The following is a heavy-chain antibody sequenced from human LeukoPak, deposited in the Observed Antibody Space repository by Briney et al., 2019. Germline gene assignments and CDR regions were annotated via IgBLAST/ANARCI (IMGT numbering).Heavy chain of an antibody. CDR3: ARAGPGVGYAFDI. D-gene: IGHD3-16*01. V-gene: IGHV4-34*01. Sequence: PSETLSLTCAVYGGSFSGYYWSWIRQPPGKGLEWIGEINHSGSTNYNPSLKSRVTISVDTSKNQFSLKLSSVTAADTAVYYCARAGPGVGYAFDIWGQGTMVTVSS. CDR1: GGSFSGYY. CDR2: INHSGST. J-gene: IGHJ3*02.